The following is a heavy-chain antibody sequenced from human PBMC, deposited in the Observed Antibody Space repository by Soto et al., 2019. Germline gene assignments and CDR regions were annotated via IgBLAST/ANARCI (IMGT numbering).Heavy chain of an antibody. CDR3: ARGAYYYDSSGSPAHWFDP. CDR2: INPSGGST. D-gene: IGHD3-22*01. Sequence: ASVKVSCKASGYTFTSYYMHWVRQAPGQGLEWMGIINPSGGSTSYAQKFQGRVTMTRDTSTSTVYMELSSLRSEDTAVYYCARGAYYYDSSGSPAHWFDPWGKGTLVPVSS. V-gene: IGHV1-46*01. J-gene: IGHJ5*02. CDR1: GYTFTSYY.